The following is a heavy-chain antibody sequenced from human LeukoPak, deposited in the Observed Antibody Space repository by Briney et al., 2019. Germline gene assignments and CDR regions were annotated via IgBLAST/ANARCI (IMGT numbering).Heavy chain of an antibody. Sequence: GGSLRLSCAASGFTFSSYSMNWVRQAPGKGLEWVSSISSSSSYIYYADSVKGRFTISRDNAKNSLYLQINSLRAEDTAVYYCARDTLRRDYYDSSGYYSDIDYWGQGTLVTVSS. CDR1: GFTFSSYS. CDR2: ISSSSSYI. CDR3: ARDTLRRDYYDSSGYYSDIDY. D-gene: IGHD3-22*01. J-gene: IGHJ4*02. V-gene: IGHV3-21*01.